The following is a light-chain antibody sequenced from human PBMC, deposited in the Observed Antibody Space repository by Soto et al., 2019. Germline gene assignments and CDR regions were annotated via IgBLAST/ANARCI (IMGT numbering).Light chain of an antibody. J-gene: IGKJ1*01. Sequence: DIVITQSPATLSVSPGERVTLSCRASQSVSNNLAWYQQKFGQAPRLLIYGASTRASGIPARFSGSGSATEFTLTISSLQPEDFAVYYCQQYSNWPSWTFGQGTKVDIK. V-gene: IGKV3-15*01. CDR2: GAS. CDR3: QQYSNWPSWT. CDR1: QSVSNN.